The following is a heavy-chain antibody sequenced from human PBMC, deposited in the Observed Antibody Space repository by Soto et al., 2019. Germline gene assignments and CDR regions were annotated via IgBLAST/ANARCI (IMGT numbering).Heavy chain of an antibody. CDR2: ISYDGSNK. V-gene: IGHV3-30-3*01. Sequence: AGSLRLSCAASGFTFSSYAMHWVRQAPGKGLEWVAVISYDGSNKYYADSVKGRFTISRDNSKNTLYLQMNSLRAEDTVVYYCARAPGVVVIRRYYFDYWGQGTLVTVSS. CDR3: ARAPGVVVIRRYYFDY. CDR1: GFTFSSYA. D-gene: IGHD3-22*01. J-gene: IGHJ4*02.